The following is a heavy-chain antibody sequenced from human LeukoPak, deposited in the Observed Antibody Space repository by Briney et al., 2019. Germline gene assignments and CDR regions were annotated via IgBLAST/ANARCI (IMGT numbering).Heavy chain of an antibody. D-gene: IGHD3-16*01. CDR1: GFTSSSYG. Sequence: GRSLRLSCAASGFTSSSYGMHWVRQAPGKGLEWVAVISYDGSNKYYADSVKGRFTISRDNSKNTLYLQMNGLRAEDTAVYYCAKGRGNYDYVWGIDNWFDPWGQGTLVTVSS. CDR3: AKGRGNYDYVWGIDNWFDP. CDR2: ISYDGSNK. V-gene: IGHV3-30*18. J-gene: IGHJ5*02.